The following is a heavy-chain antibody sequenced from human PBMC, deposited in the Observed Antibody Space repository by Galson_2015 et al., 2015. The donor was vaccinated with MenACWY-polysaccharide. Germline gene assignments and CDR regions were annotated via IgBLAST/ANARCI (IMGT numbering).Heavy chain of an antibody. CDR1: GFRFSTYS. CDR2: ITGSSNII. CDR3: ARLPLSYDSGGYYSRQTADYYFDH. V-gene: IGHV3-48*04. Sequence: SLRLSCAASGFRFSTYSMTWVRQAPGKGLEWVSYITGSSNIIYHADSVKGRFAISRDSAKSSLYLQMNSLRAEDTAVYYCARLPLSYDSGGYYSRQTADYYFDHWGQGALVTVSS. D-gene: IGHD3-22*01. J-gene: IGHJ4*02.